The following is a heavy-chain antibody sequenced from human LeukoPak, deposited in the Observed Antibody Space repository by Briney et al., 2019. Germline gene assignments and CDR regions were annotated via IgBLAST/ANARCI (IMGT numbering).Heavy chain of an antibody. D-gene: IGHD3-22*01. V-gene: IGHV1-2*06. CDR1: GYTFTGYY. Sequence: ASVKVSCKASGYTFTGYYIHWVRQAPGQGLEWMGRINPYSGATNYAQNFEGRVTMTRDTSITTAYMELSRLTSDDTAVYYCARSSSGSSNWFGPWAREPWSPSPQ. J-gene: IGHJ5*02. CDR2: INPYSGAT. CDR3: ARSSSGSSNWFGP.